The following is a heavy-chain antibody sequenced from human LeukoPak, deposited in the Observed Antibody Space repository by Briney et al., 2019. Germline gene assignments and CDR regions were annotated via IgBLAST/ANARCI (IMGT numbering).Heavy chain of an antibody. Sequence: GGSLRLSCAASGFTFSSYSMNWVRQAPGKGLEWVSSISSSSSSYIYYADSVKGRFTISRDNAKNSLYLQMNSLRAEDTAVYYCAREEQWLVRPHYYYYYMDVWGKGTTVTVSS. CDR3: AREEQWLVRPHYYYYYMDV. D-gene: IGHD6-19*01. CDR1: GFTFSSYS. CDR2: ISSSSSSYI. J-gene: IGHJ6*03. V-gene: IGHV3-21*01.